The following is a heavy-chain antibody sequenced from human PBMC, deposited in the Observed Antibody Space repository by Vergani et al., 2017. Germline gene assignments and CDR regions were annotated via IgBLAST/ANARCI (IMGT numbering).Heavy chain of an antibody. CDR3: ARGQYDFWSGYGYYYYYMDV. CDR1: GGSFSTGGQS. V-gene: IGHV4-61*02. D-gene: IGHD3-3*01. Sequence: QVQLQESGPGLVKPSQTLSLTCTVSGGSFSTGGQSWTWLRQSAGKGLEWIGRIYTSGATNYNPSLRSRAIMSVDTSKNQFSLKLSSVTAADTAVYYCARGQYDFWSGYGYYYYYMDVWGKGTTVTVSS. J-gene: IGHJ6*03. CDR2: IYTSGAT.